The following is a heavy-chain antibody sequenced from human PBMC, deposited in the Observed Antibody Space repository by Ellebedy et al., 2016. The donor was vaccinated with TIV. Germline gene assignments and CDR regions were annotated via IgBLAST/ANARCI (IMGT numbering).Heavy chain of an antibody. CDR3: ARVGGDLAGFRSYDY. CDR2: INHSGST. V-gene: IGHV4-34*01. Sequence: SEILSLTCAVYGGSFDVYYWSWIRQPPGKGLEWIGEINHSGSTNYNPSLKSRVAISVDTSKNQFSLKMSSVTAADTAVYYCARVGGDLAGFRSYDYWGQGTLVTVSS. D-gene: IGHD3-9*01. CDR1: GGSFDVYY. J-gene: IGHJ4*02.